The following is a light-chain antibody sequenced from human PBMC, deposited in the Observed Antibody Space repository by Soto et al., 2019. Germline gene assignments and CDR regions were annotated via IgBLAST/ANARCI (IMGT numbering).Light chain of an antibody. CDR3: SSYTSSSTQV. Sequence: QSALTQPASVSGSPGQSITISCTGTSSDVGGYNYVSWYQQHPGKAPKLMIYEVSNRPSGVSNRFSGSKSGNTASLTISGLQAKDEADYYCSSYTSSSTQVFGGGTKVTVL. CDR1: SSDVGGYNY. J-gene: IGLJ2*01. V-gene: IGLV2-14*01. CDR2: EVS.